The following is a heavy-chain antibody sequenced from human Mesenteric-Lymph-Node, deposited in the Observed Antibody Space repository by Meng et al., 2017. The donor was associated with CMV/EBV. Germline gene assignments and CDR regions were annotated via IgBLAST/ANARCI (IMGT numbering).Heavy chain of an antibody. CDR3: AYFGDLPHLW. J-gene: IGHJ4*02. CDR2: TYYRSKSYN. V-gene: IGHV6-1*01. CDR1: GYGFSCNNSA. D-gene: IGHD3-16*01. Sequence: QIRVQQAGPGRVKASQTPSVSLTIAGYGFSCNNSARNWIRQSPSRGLEWVGRTYYRSKSYNYYAVSVKSRISFNLDTSKNQLSLHLNFVAPEDTALYYCAYFGDLPHLWWGQGTLVTVSS.